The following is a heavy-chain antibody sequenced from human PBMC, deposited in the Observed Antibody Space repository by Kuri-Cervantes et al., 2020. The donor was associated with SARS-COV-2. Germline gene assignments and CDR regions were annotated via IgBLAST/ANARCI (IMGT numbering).Heavy chain of an antibody. D-gene: IGHD7-27*01. CDR2: INPNSGGT. CDR1: GYTFTGYY. J-gene: IGHJ4*02. Sequence: ASVKASCKASGYTFTGYYMHWVRQAPGQGLEWMGWINPNSGGTNYAQKFQGGVTMTRETSISTAYIELSRLRSDDTAVYYCASARSLNWGSFDYWGQGTLVTVSS. V-gene: IGHV1-2*02. CDR3: ASARSLNWGSFDY.